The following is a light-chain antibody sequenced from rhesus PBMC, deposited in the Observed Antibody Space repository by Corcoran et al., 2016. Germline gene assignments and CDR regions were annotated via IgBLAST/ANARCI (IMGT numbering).Light chain of an antibody. CDR2: YAS. J-gene: IGKJ4*01. V-gene: IGKV6-55*01. Sequence: EIVLTQSPAFRSVTLKEKVTVTCQASQSIDRNLHWYQQKPDQSPKLLIKYASQSLSGVTSRLICRGSWTDFNLTINSLEGEDAATYYCQQSSSFPLTFGGGTKVEIK. CDR3: QQSSSFPLT. CDR1: QSIDRN.